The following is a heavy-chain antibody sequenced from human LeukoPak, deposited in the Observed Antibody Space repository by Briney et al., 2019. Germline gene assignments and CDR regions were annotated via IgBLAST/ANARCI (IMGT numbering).Heavy chain of an antibody. D-gene: IGHD6-6*01. Sequence: SQTLSLTCTVSGGSISSGSHYWSWIRQPAGKGLEWIGRIYTSGSTTYNPSLKSRVTISVDTSKNQFSLKLSSVTAADTAVYYCARTSIAARPDYWGQGTLVTVSS. CDR3: ARTSIAARPDY. J-gene: IGHJ4*02. CDR2: IYTSGST. CDR1: GGSISSGSHY. V-gene: IGHV4-61*02.